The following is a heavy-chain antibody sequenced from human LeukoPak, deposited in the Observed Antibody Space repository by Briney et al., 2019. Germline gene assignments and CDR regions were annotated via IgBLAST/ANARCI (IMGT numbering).Heavy chain of an antibody. Sequence: PGESLKISCKGSGYSFTSYWIGWVRQMPGKGLEWMGIIYPGDSDTRYSPSFQGQVTISADKSISTAYLQWSSLKASDTAMYYCARLGGRDGYNWGDFDYWGQGTLVTVSS. J-gene: IGHJ4*02. CDR1: GYSFTSYW. V-gene: IGHV5-51*01. CDR3: ARLGGRDGYNWGDFDY. CDR2: IYPGDSDT. D-gene: IGHD5-24*01.